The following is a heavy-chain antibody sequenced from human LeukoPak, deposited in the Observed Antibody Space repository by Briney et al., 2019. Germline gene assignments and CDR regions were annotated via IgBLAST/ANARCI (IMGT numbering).Heavy chain of an antibody. CDR1: GGSFSGYY. V-gene: IGHV4-34*01. Sequence: SETLSLTCAVYGGSFSGYYWSWIRQPPGKGLEWIGEINHSGNTNYNPSLKSRVIISVDTSKNQFSLKLSSVAAADTAVYYCASSGESGYDPVGYWGQGTLVTVSS. CDR3: ASSGESGYDPVGY. D-gene: IGHD5-12*01. J-gene: IGHJ4*02. CDR2: INHSGNT.